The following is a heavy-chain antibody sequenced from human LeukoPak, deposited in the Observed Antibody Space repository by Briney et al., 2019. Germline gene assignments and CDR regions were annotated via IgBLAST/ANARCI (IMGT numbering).Heavy chain of an antibody. Sequence: VASVKVSCKASGGTFSSYAISWVRQAPGQGLEWMGGIIPIFGTANYAQKFQGRVAMTRDTSTSRVYMEVSSLRSEDTAVYYCARTYSSSDEFDYWGQGTLVTVSS. CDR1: GGTFSSYA. V-gene: IGHV1-69*05. J-gene: IGHJ4*02. CDR2: IIPIFGTA. CDR3: ARTYSSSDEFDY. D-gene: IGHD6-13*01.